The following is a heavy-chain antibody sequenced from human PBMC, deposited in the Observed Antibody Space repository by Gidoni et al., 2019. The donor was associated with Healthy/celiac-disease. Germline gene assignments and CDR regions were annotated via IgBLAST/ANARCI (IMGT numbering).Heavy chain of an antibody. CDR2: IYYSGGT. CDR1: GGSISSYY. CDR3: ARDDYSVEGYYYGMDV. Sequence: QVQLQESGPGLVKPSETLSLTCTVSGGSISSYYWSWIRQPPGKGLEWIGYIYYSGGTNYNPSLKSRVTISVDTSKNQFSLKLSSVTAADTAVYYCARDDYSVEGYYYGMDVWGQGTTVTVSS. V-gene: IGHV4-59*01. J-gene: IGHJ6*02. D-gene: IGHD2-15*01.